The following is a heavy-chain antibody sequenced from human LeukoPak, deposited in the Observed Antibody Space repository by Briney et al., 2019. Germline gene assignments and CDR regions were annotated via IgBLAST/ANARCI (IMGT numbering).Heavy chain of an antibody. V-gene: IGHV3-7*03. CDR3: ARGGGLDV. CDR2: INHNGNVN. Sequence: GGSLRLSCVVSGSMFRNYWMSWLRQAPGKGLEWVASINHNGNVNYYVDSVKGRFTISRDNAKNSLYLQMSNLRAEDTAVYFCARGGGLDVWGQGATVTVSS. J-gene: IGHJ6*02. D-gene: IGHD3-16*01. CDR1: GSMFRNYW.